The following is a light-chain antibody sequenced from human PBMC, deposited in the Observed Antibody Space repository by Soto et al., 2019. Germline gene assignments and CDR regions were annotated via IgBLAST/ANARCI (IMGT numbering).Light chain of an antibody. V-gene: IGLV2-23*01. J-gene: IGLJ1*01. CDR3: CSYAGSSTLYV. CDR2: EGS. CDR1: SSDVGSYNL. Sequence: ALTQPASVSGSPGQSITISCTGTSSDVGSYNLVSWYQQHPGKAPKLMIYEGSKRPSGVSNRFSGSKSGNTASLTISGLQAEDEADYYCCSYAGSSTLYVFGTGTKVTVL.